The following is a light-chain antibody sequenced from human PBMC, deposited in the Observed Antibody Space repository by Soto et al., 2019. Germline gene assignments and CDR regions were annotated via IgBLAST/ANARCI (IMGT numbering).Light chain of an antibody. V-gene: IGLV2-23*01. J-gene: IGLJ1*01. CDR3: CSYAGSSTLYV. CDR2: EGS. CDR1: SSDVGSYNL. Sequence: ALTQPASVSGSPGQSITISCTGTSSDVGSYNLVSWYQQHPGKAPKLMIYEGSKRPSGVSNRFSGSKSGNTASLTISGLQAEDEADYYCCSYAGSSTLYVFGTGTKVTVL.